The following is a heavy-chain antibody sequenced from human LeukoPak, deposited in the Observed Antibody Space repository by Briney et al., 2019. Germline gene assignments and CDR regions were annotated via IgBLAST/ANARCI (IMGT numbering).Heavy chain of an antibody. CDR2: ISAYNGYT. D-gene: IGHD1/OR15-1a*01. V-gene: IGHV1-18*01. J-gene: IGHJ4*02. CDR3: ARVGTGTRSFDF. Sequence: ASVKVSCKTSGYTFTTYDINWVRQAPGQGLEWMGRISAYNGYTNYGQKLQGRVTMTTDTSTNTAYMELRSLRSDDTAVYYCARVGTGTRSFDFWGQGTLVTVSS. CDR1: GYTFTTYD.